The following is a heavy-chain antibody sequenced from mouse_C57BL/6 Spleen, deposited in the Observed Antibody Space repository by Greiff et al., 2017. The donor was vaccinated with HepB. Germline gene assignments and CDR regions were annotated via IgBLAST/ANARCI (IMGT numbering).Heavy chain of an antibody. CDR1: GYTFTSYT. D-gene: IGHD2-2*01. CDR3: ARSATGYGYDQGYFDY. V-gene: IGHV1-4*01. Sequence: QVQLQESGAELARPGASVKMSCKASGYTFTSYTMHWVKQRPGQGLEWIGYINPSSGYTKYNQKFKDKATLTADKSSSTAYMQLSSLTSEDSAVYYCARSATGYGYDQGYFDYWGQGTTLTVSS. J-gene: IGHJ2*01. CDR2: INPSSGYT.